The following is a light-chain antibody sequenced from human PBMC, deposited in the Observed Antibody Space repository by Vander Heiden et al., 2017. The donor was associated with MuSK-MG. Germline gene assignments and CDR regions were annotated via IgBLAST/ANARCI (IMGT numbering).Light chain of an antibody. CDR1: QGISNY. CDR3: QKDYSAART. CDR2: AAS. V-gene: IGKV1-27*01. Sequence: DLQMTHSPSSLSASVGDRVTITCRASQGISNYLASYQQKPGKVPKLLIYAASTLQSGVPSRFSGSGSGTDFTLTISSLQPEDVATYYCQKDYSAARTFGQGTKVEIK. J-gene: IGKJ1*01.